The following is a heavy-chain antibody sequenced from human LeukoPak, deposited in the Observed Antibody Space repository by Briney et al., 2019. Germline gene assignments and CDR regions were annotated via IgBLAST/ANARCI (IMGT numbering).Heavy chain of an antibody. Sequence: SETLSLTCTVSGGSISSYYWSWIRQPPGKGLEWIGCIYYSGSTNYNPSLKSRATISVDTSKNQFSLKLSSVTAADTAVYYCARGGHDILTGYYFFDYWGQGTLVTVSS. CDR1: GGSISSYY. J-gene: IGHJ4*02. CDR2: IYYSGST. CDR3: ARGGHDILTGYYFFDY. V-gene: IGHV4-59*01. D-gene: IGHD3-9*01.